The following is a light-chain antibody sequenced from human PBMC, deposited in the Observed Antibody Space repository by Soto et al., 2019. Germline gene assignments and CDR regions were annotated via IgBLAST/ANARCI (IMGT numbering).Light chain of an antibody. J-gene: IGLJ2*01. CDR2: STN. CDR1: TGAVTSGYY. CDR3: LLYYGGQLGV. Sequence: QAVVTQEPSLTVSPGGTVTPTCATSTGAVTSGYYPNWFQQKPGQAPRALIYSTNNKYSWTPARFSGSLLGGKAALTLSGVQPEDEADYYCLLYYGGQLGVFGGGTQLTVL. V-gene: IGLV7-43*01.